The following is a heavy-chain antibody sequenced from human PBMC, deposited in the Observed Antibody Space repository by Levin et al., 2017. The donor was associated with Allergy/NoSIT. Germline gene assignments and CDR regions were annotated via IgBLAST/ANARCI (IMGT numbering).Heavy chain of an antibody. J-gene: IGHJ5*01. CDR3: VKESGPGSAIQSRWFDS. Sequence: GGSLRLSCEASGFSFTSYAMSWVRQAPGKGLEWVSGISASGGSTYYADSVKGRFTISRDSSKNTLYLQMNSLRVEDTAVYNCVKESGPGSAIQSRWFDSWGQGTLVTVSS. D-gene: IGHD5-18*01. V-gene: IGHV3-23*01. CDR2: ISASGGST. CDR1: GFSFTSYA.